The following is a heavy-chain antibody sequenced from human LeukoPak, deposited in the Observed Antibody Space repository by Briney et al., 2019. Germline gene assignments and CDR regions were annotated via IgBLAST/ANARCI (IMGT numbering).Heavy chain of an antibody. CDR1: SGSFSGYY. J-gene: IGHJ5*02. CDR3: ARGRGYGGNSFRWFDP. Sequence: PSETLSLTCAVYSGSFSGYYWSWIRQPPGKGLEWIGEINHSGSTNYNPSLKSRVTISVDTSKNQFSLKLSSATAADTAVYYCARGRGYGGNSFRWFDPWGQGTLVTVSS. CDR2: INHSGST. V-gene: IGHV4-34*01. D-gene: IGHD4-23*01.